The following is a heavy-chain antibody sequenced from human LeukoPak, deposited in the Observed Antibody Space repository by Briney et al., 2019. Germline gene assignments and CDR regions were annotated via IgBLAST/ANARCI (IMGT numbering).Heavy chain of an antibody. Sequence: GGSLRLSCAASGFTFSSYAMSWVRQAPGKGLEWVSAISGSGGSTYYADSVKGRFTISRDNSKNTLYLQMNSLRAEDTAVYYCAKKNDYYGSGSSGPFDYWGQGTLVTVSS. D-gene: IGHD3-10*01. J-gene: IGHJ4*02. CDR1: GFTFSSYA. V-gene: IGHV3-23*01. CDR2: ISGSGGST. CDR3: AKKNDYYGSGSSGPFDY.